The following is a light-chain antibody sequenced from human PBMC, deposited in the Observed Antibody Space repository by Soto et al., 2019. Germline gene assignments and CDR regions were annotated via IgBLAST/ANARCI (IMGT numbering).Light chain of an antibody. Sequence: QSVLTQPPSASGTPGQRVTISCSGSSSNIGSNTVNRYQQLPGTAPKLLIYTNNQRPSGVPDRFSDSKSGTSASLAISGLQSEDEADYYCSSWDDSLNGPRYVFGTGTKLTVL. J-gene: IGLJ1*01. CDR1: SSNIGSNT. CDR3: SSWDDSLNGPRYV. CDR2: TNN. V-gene: IGLV1-44*01.